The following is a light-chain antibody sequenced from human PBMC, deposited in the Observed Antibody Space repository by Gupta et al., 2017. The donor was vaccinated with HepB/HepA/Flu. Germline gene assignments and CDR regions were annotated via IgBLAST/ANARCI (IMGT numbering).Light chain of an antibody. J-gene: IGKJ4*01. CDR2: AGS. V-gene: IGKV1-39*01. Sequence: DIQMTQSQSSLYASVGDRVTITCRASQTIVKYLNWYQQKPGKAPKLLIYAGSSLQSWVTSRFSGSGSETDFTLTISNLQPEDFATYYYQQSYSTPTFGGGTRVEIK. CDR3: QQSYSTPT. CDR1: QTIVKY.